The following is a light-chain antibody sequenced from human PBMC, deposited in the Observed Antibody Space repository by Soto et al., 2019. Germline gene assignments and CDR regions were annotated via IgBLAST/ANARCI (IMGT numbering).Light chain of an antibody. CDR2: QAS. J-gene: IGKJ4*01. CDR1: QNISSW. CDR3: QQYNLTSLS. V-gene: IGKV1-5*03. Sequence: DIQMTQSPSTLSASIGDRVTITCRASQNISSWLSWYQQKPGKAPNLLIYQASILESGVPSRFSGSGSGTEFSLTISSLQPYDFATFYCQQYNLTSLSFGGGTKVEIK.